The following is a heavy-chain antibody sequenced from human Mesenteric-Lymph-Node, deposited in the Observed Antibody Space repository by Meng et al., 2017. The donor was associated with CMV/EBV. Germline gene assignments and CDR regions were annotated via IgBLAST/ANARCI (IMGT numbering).Heavy chain of an antibody. J-gene: IGHJ4*02. D-gene: IGHD3-16*01. V-gene: IGHV3-9*01. CDR2: ISWNSGSI. CDR1: GFTFDDYA. Sequence: SLKISCAASGFTFDDYAMHWVRQAPGKGLEWVSGISWNSGSIGYADSVKGRFTISRDNAKNSLYLQMSSLRAEDTALYYCAKDRGWGTTDSYFDYWGQGTLVTVSS. CDR3: AKDRGWGTTDSYFDY.